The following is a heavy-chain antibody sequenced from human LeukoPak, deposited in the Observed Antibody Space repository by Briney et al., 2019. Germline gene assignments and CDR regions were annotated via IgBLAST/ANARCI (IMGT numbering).Heavy chain of an antibody. J-gene: IGHJ4*02. CDR3: ARGPIPPRRDILTGYYPFDY. V-gene: IGHV4-31*03. D-gene: IGHD3-9*01. CDR2: IYYSGSS. CDR1: GGSISSAGYY. Sequence: SQTLSLTCTVSGGSISSAGYYWSWIRQHPGKGLEWIGYIYYSGSSYYNPSLKSRVTMSVDTSKNQFSLKLSSVTAADTAVYYCARGPIPPRRDILTGYYPFDYWGQGTLVTVSS.